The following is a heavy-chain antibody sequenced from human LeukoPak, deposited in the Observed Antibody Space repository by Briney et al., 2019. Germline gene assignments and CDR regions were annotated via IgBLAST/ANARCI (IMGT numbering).Heavy chain of an antibody. CDR3: AKDARRTSGWYFFDY. Sequence: GGSLRLSCAASGFAFISQAMGWVRQAPGKGLEWVSVISDSGTITYYADSVKGRFTISRDNSKNTLFLHMNSLRAEDTAVYYCAKDARRTSGWYFFDYWGQGTLVTVSS. J-gene: IGHJ4*02. CDR1: GFAFISQA. V-gene: IGHV3-23*01. D-gene: IGHD6-19*01. CDR2: ISDSGTIT.